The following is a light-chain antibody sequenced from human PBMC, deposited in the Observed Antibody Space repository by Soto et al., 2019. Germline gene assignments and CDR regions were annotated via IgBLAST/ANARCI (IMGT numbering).Light chain of an antibody. CDR1: QDIRNN. CDR2: TAS. Sequence: DFRMTQSPSSLSASVGDRITITCRASQDIRNNLAWYLQKPGKVPQLLIYTASTLQSGVTSRLSASGSGTDFTLTISSLQPEDVGIYYCQKCNGDPFTFGPGTTVDIK. CDR3: QKCNGDPFT. J-gene: IGKJ3*01. V-gene: IGKV1-27*01.